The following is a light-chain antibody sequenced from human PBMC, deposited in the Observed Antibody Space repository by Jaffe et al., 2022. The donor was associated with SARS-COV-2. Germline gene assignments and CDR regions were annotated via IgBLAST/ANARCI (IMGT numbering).Light chain of an antibody. CDR3: QQYLTTPWT. Sequence: DIVMTQSPDSLAVSLGERATFNCKSSQSVLYSSNNKNYLAWYQQKPGQPPKLLIYWASTRESGVPDRFSGSGSGTDFTLTISSLQAEDVAVYYCQQYLTTPWTFGQGTKVEIK. V-gene: IGKV4-1*01. CDR2: WAS. CDR1: QSVLYSSNNKNY. J-gene: IGKJ1*01.